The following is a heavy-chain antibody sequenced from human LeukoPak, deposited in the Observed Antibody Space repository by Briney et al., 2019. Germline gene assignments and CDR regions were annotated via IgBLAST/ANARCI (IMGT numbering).Heavy chain of an antibody. CDR3: ARGWGSSSWHYKMWFDP. J-gene: IGHJ5*02. CDR2: FDPEDGET. Sequence: GASVKVSCKVSGYTLTELSIHWVRQAPGKGLEWMGGFDPEDGETIYAQKFQGRVTMTEDTSTDTAYMELSSLRSEDTAVYYCARGWGSSSWHYKMWFDPWGQGTLVTVSS. V-gene: IGHV1-24*01. D-gene: IGHD6-13*01. CDR1: GYTLTELS.